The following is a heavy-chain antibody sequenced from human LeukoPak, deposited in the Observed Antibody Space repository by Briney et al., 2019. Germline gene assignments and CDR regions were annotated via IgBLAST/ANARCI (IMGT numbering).Heavy chain of an antibody. V-gene: IGHV4-61*01. CDR1: GGSVSSGSYY. CDR2: ISYSGST. CDR3: AKRGSGGRSFDI. J-gene: IGHJ3*02. D-gene: IGHD2-15*01. Sequence: SETLSLTCTVSGGSVSSGSYYWTWIRQPPGKGLEWIGYISYSGSTNYNPSLKSRVTISVDTSKNQFSLNLSSVTAADTAVYYCAKRGSGGRSFDIWGQGTMVTVSS.